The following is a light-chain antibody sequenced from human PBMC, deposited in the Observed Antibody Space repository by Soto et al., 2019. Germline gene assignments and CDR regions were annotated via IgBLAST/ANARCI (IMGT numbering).Light chain of an antibody. Sequence: VLSRSAGTRSSSRAESATLSYRASQTISGNYLAWYQQKPGQAPRLLIYGASNRATGIPERFSGSGSGTDFTLTISRLEPQASATNYCQQYVISVTFGQGTRLEIK. V-gene: IGKV3-20*01. CDR3: QQYVISVT. CDR2: GAS. CDR1: QTISGNY. J-gene: IGKJ5*01.